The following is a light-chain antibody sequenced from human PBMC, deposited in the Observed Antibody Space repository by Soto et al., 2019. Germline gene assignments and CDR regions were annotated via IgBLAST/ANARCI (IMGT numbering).Light chain of an antibody. CDR2: GAS. J-gene: IGKJ2*02. V-gene: IGKV1-33*01. CDR3: EQYDNLPPCT. Sequence: DSPMTQSPSSLAASIGDRGTITCQASQDRKKYLGWYQQKPWRARKLLIYGASNLEAGIPSRFSGMGYVTKFTFTITRLEPEDIASYYCEQYDNLPPCTFGHGTKLAMK. CDR1: QDRKKY.